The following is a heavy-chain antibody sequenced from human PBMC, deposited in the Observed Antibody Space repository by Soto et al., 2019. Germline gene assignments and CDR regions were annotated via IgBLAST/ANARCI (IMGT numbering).Heavy chain of an antibody. J-gene: IGHJ6*02. CDR3: ARGYSGIYFEDSSTYGMDA. CDR1: GGTFSSYA. V-gene: IGHV1-69*13. Sequence: SVKVSCKASGGTFSSYAISWVRQAPGQGLEWMGGIIPIFGTANYAQKFQGRVTITADESTSTAYMELSSLRSEDTAVYYCARGYSGIYFEDSSTYGMDALGLGAAVPVSS. D-gene: IGHD1-26*01. CDR2: IIPIFGTA.